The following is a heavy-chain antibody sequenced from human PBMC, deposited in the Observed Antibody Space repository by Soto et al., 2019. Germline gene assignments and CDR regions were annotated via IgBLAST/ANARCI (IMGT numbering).Heavy chain of an antibody. D-gene: IGHD1-26*01. CDR1: GFTFSSYS. CDR2: ISSSSSTI. CDR3: AREGGSLNWFDP. Sequence: EVQLVESGGGLVQPGGSLRLSCAASGFTFSSYSMNWVRQAPGKGLEWVSYISSSSSTIYYADSVKGRFTISRDNAKNSLYQQMNSLRDEDSAVYYCAREGGSLNWFDPWGQGTLVTVSS. J-gene: IGHJ5*02. V-gene: IGHV3-48*02.